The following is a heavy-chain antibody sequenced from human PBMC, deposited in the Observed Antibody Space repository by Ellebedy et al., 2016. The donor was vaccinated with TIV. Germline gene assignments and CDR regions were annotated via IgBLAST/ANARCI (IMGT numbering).Heavy chain of an antibody. Sequence: ASVKVSCKAFGGTFSTYALNWVRQAPGQGLEWIGAFLPMFGTATSAQMFQGRVTITADESMTTAYMDLSSLRSEDTAVYYCARVRWATVARGVPFHYGMDVWGQGTTVIVSS. CDR3: ARVRWATVARGVPFHYGMDV. D-gene: IGHD3-10*01. CDR2: FLPMFGTA. CDR1: GGTFSTYA. J-gene: IGHJ6*02. V-gene: IGHV1-69*13.